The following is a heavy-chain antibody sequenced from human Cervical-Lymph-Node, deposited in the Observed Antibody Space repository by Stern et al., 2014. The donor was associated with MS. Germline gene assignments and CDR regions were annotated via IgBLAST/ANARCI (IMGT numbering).Heavy chain of an antibody. CDR1: GFTFSTYG. D-gene: IGHD2-2*01. CDR2: ILSDGTNS. V-gene: IGHV3-33*01. J-gene: IGHJ3*02. CDR3: AREAPVEPAATDAFDI. Sequence: VQLVESGGGVVQPGRSLRLSCAASGFTFSTYGMHWVRQAPGKGLEWVAGILSDGTNSLYADSVKGRFTISRDNSKNTLYLQMNTLRTEDTAVYYCAREAPVEPAATDAFDIWGRGTMVAVSS.